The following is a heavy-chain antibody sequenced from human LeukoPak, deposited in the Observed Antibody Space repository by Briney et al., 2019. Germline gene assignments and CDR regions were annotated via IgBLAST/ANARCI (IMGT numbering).Heavy chain of an antibody. J-gene: IGHJ4*02. CDR1: GGFVSSIDYY. CDR2: MYHTGSS. CDR3: ATLYDSSGYYPF. D-gene: IGHD3-22*01. V-gene: IGHV4-61*08. Sequence: SETLSLTCTVSGGFVSSIDYYWSWIRQPPGKGLEWIGYMYHTGSSNYNHSLKSRVTISVDTSKNQFSLKLSSVTAADTAVYYCATLYDSSGYYPFWGQGTLVTVSS.